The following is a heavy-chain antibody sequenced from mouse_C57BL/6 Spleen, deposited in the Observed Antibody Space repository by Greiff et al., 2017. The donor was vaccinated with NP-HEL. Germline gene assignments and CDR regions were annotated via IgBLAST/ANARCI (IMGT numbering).Heavy chain of an antibody. D-gene: IGHD1-1*01. CDR2: ISSGSSTI. CDR1: GFTFSDYG. Sequence: EVQVVESGGGLVKPGGSLKLSCAASGFTFSDYGMHWVRQAPEKGLEWVAYISSGSSTIYSADTVKGRFIISRDNAKNTLFLQMTSLRSEDTAMYYCARVGYGSGYVPWFAYWGQGTLVTVSA. J-gene: IGHJ3*01. V-gene: IGHV5-17*01. CDR3: ARVGYGSGYVPWFAY.